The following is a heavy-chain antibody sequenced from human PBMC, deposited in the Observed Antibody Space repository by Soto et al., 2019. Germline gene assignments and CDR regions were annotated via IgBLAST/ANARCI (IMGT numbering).Heavy chain of an antibody. CDR3: ARVLLLWFGESLLYGMDV. J-gene: IGHJ6*02. V-gene: IGHV1-69*01. CDR1: GGTFSSYA. CDR2: IIPIFGTA. D-gene: IGHD3-10*01. Sequence: QVQLVQSGAEVKKPGSSVKVSCKASGGTFSSYAISWVRQAPGQGLEWMGGIIPIFGTANYAQKFQGRVTITADESTSTAYMELSSLRAEDTAVYYCARVLLLWFGESLLYGMDVWGQGTTVTVSS.